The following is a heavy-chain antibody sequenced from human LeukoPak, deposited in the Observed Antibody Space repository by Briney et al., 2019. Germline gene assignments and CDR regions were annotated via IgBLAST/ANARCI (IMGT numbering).Heavy chain of an antibody. V-gene: IGHV1-18*01. Sequence: ASVKVSCKVSGYTFTSYGISWVRQAPGQGLEWMGWISAYNGNTNYAQKLQGRVTMTTDTSTSTAYMELRSLRSDDTAVYYCARVLNDILTGYYYYFDYWGQGTLVTVSS. J-gene: IGHJ4*02. D-gene: IGHD3-9*01. CDR2: ISAYNGNT. CDR1: GYTFTSYG. CDR3: ARVLNDILTGYYYYFDY.